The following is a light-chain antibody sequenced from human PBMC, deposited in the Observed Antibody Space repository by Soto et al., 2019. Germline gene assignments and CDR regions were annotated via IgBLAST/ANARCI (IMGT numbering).Light chain of an antibody. CDR3: QQYNNWPPWT. V-gene: IGKV3-15*01. J-gene: IGKJ1*01. CDR1: QSVGSN. Sequence: EIVMTQSPATLSVSPGERATLSCRASQSVGSNLAWYQQNPGQAPRLLIYGASTRAAGIPARFSGSGSVTEFTLTISSLQSEDFAVYYCQQYNNWPPWTFGQGTKV. CDR2: GAS.